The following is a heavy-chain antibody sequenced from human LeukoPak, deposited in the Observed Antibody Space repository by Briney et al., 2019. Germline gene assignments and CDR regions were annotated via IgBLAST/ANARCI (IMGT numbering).Heavy chain of an antibody. V-gene: IGHV3-7*01. CDR2: IKQDGNEK. D-gene: IGHD5-12*01. CDR3: ATSVGDGYDSN. J-gene: IGHJ4*02. Sequence: GGALRHSCAASGFTFSSYWMSWVRQARGKGVEGVANIKQDGNEKYYVDSVKGRFTISRDNAKNSLYLQMNSLRAEDTAVYYCATSVGDGYDSNWGQGTLVTVSS. CDR1: GFTFSSYW.